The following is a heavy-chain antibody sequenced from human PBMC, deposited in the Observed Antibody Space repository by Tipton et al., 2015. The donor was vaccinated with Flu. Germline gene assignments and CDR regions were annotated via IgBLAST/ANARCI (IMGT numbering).Heavy chain of an antibody. CDR3: ARHRVLYDYIWGSYRERYYFDY. J-gene: IGHJ4*02. Sequence: TLSLTCAVYGGSFSGYYWSWIRQPPGKGLEWIGEINHSGSTNYNPSLKSRVTISVEPPKNQFSLKLSSVTAADTAVYYCARHRVLYDYIWGSYRERYYFDYWGQGTLVTVSS. CDR1: GGSFSGYY. CDR2: INHSGST. D-gene: IGHD3-16*02. V-gene: IGHV4-34*01.